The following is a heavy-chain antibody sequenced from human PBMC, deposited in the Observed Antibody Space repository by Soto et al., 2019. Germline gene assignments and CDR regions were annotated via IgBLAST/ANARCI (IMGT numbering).Heavy chain of an antibody. CDR3: ARPRDIVVVPAVRGWFDP. CDR1: GGSFSGDY. V-gene: IGHV4-34*01. D-gene: IGHD2-2*01. Sequence: PTETLSLTCAGYGGSFSGDYWSWIRRPPGKGLEWVGEIDHSGSTSYNPSLKSRVTISVDTSKNQFSLKLSSVTAADTAVYYRARPRDIVVVPAVRGWFDPWGQRTLVTVSS. CDR2: IDHSGST. J-gene: IGHJ5*02.